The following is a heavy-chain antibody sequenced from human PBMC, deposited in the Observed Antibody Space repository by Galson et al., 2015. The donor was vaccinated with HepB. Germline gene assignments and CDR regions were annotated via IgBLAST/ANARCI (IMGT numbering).Heavy chain of an antibody. V-gene: IGHV5-51*01. D-gene: IGHD3-22*01. Sequence: QSGAEVKKPGESLKISCKGSGYSFTDYWIAWVRQMPGKGLEWMGIIDPADSDARYNPSFRGQVTISADKSIRTAYLQWSSLMASDSALYYCARRLDYYDSSAYSFDYWGQGTLVTVSS. J-gene: IGHJ4*02. CDR3: ARRLDYYDSSAYSFDY. CDR2: IDPADSDA. CDR1: GYSFTDYW.